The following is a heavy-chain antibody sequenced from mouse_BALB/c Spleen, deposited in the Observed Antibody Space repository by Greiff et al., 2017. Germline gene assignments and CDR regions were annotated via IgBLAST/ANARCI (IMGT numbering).Heavy chain of an antibody. CDR3: ARSSGHFWFAY. D-gene: IGHD3-1*01. J-gene: IGHJ3*01. Sequence: VQLQQSGAELVKPGASVKLSCTASGFNIKDTYMHWVKQRPEQGLEWIGWIDPENGNTIYDPKFQGKASITADTSSNTAYLQLSSLTSEDTAVYYCARSSGHFWFAYWGQGTLVTVSA. V-gene: IGHV14-3*02. CDR1: GFNIKDTY. CDR2: IDPENGNT.